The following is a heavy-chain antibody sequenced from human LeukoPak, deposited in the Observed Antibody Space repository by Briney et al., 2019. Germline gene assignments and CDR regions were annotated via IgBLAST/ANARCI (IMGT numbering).Heavy chain of an antibody. J-gene: IGHJ4*02. Sequence: ASVKVSCKASGYTFTNYDITWVRQAPGQGLEWMGWINTYSGDTNFAQKFQGRGTMTTDTSTSSAYLQLWALRSDDTAVYYCVRHTVSPNHCSSAGCPDFDYWGQGTLVTVSS. D-gene: IGHD2-2*01. CDR1: GYTFTNYD. CDR3: VRHTVSPNHCSSAGCPDFDY. V-gene: IGHV1-18*01. CDR2: INTYSGDT.